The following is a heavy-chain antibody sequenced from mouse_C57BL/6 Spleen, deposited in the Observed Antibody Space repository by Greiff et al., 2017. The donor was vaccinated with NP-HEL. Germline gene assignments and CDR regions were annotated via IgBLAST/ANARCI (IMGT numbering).Heavy chain of an antibody. J-gene: IGHJ3*01. CDR3: TKAFYGSSYGFAY. Sequence: VQLKQSGTVLARPGASVKMSCKTSGYTFTSYWMHWVKQRPGQGLEWIGAIYPGNSDTSYNQKFKGKAKLTAVTSASTAYMELSSLTNEDSAVYYCTKAFYGSSYGFAYWGQGTLVTVSA. CDR2: IYPGNSDT. D-gene: IGHD1-1*01. CDR1: GYTFTSYW. V-gene: IGHV1-5*01.